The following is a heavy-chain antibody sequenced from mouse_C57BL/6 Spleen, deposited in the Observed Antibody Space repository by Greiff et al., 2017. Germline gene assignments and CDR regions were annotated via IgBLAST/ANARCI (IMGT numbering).Heavy chain of an antibody. CDR2: ISGGGGNT. CDR3: ARLYGSSHAMDY. D-gene: IGHD1-1*01. J-gene: IGHJ4*01. CDR1: GFTFSSYT. V-gene: IGHV5-9*01. Sequence: EVKLVESGGGLVKPGGSLKLSCAASGFTFSSYTMSWVRQTPEKRLEWVATISGGGGNTYYPDSVKGRFTISRDTAKNTLYLQMSSLRSEDTALYYCARLYGSSHAMDYWGQGTSVTVSS.